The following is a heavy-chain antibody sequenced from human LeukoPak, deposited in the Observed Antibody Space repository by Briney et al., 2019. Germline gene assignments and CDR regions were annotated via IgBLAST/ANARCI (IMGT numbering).Heavy chain of an antibody. CDR2: IRSKAYGGTT. CDR1: GFTFGDYA. J-gene: IGHJ4*02. D-gene: IGHD6-19*01. Sequence: QPGGSLRLSCAASGFTFGDYAMSWVRQAPGKGLEWVGFIRSKAYGGTTEYAASVRGRFTISRDDSKSIAYLQMNSLKTEDTAVYYCTRGALDSSGWYGEEYWGQGTLVTVSS. V-gene: IGHV3-49*04. CDR3: TRGALDSSGWYGEEY.